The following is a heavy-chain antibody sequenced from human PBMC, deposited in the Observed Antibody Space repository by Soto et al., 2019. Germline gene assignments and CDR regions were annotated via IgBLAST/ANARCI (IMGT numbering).Heavy chain of an antibody. V-gene: IGHV1-69*10. D-gene: IGHD3-10*01. CDR1: GGTFSSYA. J-gene: IGHJ6*02. CDR3: ARGKSYYGSGRGIYDYYSLDV. CDR2: IIPVFGIA. Sequence: ASVKVSCKSSGGTFSSYAVSWARQAPGQGLEWMGGIIPVFGIATYAQEFQGRVNITADKSTHTAYMELSSLRSDDTAVFYCARGKSYYGSGRGIYDYYSLDVWGQGTTVTVSS.